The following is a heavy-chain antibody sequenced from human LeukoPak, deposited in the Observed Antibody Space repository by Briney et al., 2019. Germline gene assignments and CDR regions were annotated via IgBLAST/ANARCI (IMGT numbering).Heavy chain of an antibody. V-gene: IGHV3-30*04. CDR2: ISYDGSNK. D-gene: IGHD2-15*01. J-gene: IGHJ4*02. CDR3: TSVPPGYCSGDSCYSLWYFDY. Sequence: GGSLRLSCAASGFTFSSYAMHWVRQAPGKGLEWVAVISYDGSNKYYADSVKGRFTISRDNSKNTLYLQMNSLRAEDTAVYYLTSVPPGYCSGDSCYSLWYFDYWGQGTLVTVSS. CDR1: GFTFSSYA.